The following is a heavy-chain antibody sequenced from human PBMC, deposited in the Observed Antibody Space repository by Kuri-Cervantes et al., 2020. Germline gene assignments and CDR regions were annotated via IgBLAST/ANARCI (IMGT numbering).Heavy chain of an antibody. J-gene: IGHJ3*02. D-gene: IGHD3-16*01. CDR3: ARVGRAVWEENAFDI. V-gene: IGHV1-69*05. CDR2: IIPILGTA. CDR1: GGTFSSYA. Sequence: SVKVSCKASGGTFSSYAISWVRQAPGQGLEWMGGIIPILGTANYAQKFQGRVTITTDESTSTAYMELSSLRSEDTAVYYRARVGRAVWEENAFDIWGQGTMVTVSS.